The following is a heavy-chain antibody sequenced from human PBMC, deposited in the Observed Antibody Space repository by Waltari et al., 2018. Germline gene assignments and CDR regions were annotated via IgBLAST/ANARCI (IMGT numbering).Heavy chain of an antibody. J-gene: IGHJ2*01. CDR3: ARAGLLATPSWYFDL. CDR1: GGSFSGYY. Sequence: QVQLQQWGAGLLKPSETLSLTCAVYGGSFSGYYWSWIRQPPGKGLEWIGEINHSGSTHYNPSLKSRVTISVDTSKNQFSLKLSSVTAADTAVYYCARAGLLATPSWYFDLWGRGTLVTVSS. D-gene: IGHD2-15*01. V-gene: IGHV4-34*01. CDR2: INHSGST.